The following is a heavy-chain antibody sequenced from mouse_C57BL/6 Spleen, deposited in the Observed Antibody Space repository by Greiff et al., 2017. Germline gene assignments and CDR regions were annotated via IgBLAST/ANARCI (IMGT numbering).Heavy chain of an antibody. CDR1: GYSITSGYY. Sequence: EVKLQESGPGLVKPSQSLSLTCSVTGYSITSGYYWNWIRQFPGNKLEWMGYISYDGSNNYNPSLKNRISITRDTSKNQFFLKLNSVTTEDTATYYCAPYGSSYLYYYAMDYWGQGTSVTVSS. D-gene: IGHD1-1*01. CDR2: ISYDGSN. V-gene: IGHV3-6*01. J-gene: IGHJ4*01. CDR3: APYGSSYLYYYAMDY.